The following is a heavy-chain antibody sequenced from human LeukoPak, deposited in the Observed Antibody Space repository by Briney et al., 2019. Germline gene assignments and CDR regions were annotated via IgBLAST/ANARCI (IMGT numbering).Heavy chain of an antibody. J-gene: IGHJ3*02. CDR2: INPSGGST. CDR1: GYTFTSYY. D-gene: IGHD1-26*01. CDR3: ARIGATIVGATTSFGAFDI. Sequence: ASVKVSCKASGYTFTSYYMHWVRQAPGQGLEWMGIINPSGGSTSYAQKFQGRVTMTRDTSTSTVYMELSSLRSEDTAAYYCARIGATIVGATTSFGAFDIWGQGTMVTVSS. V-gene: IGHV1-46*01.